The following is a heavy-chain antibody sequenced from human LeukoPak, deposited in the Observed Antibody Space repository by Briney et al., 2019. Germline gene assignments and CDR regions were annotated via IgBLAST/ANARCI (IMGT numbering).Heavy chain of an antibody. CDR3: ARGNYYYGSGSYYVGYYFDY. V-gene: IGHV4-34*01. CDR2: INHSGST. CDR1: GGSFSGCY. D-gene: IGHD3-10*01. Sequence: SETLSLTCAVYGGSFSGCYWSWIRRPPGKGLEWIGEINHSGSTNYNPSLKSRVTISVDTSKNQFSLKLSSVTAADTAVYYCARGNYYYGSGSYYVGYYFDYWGQGTLVTVSS. J-gene: IGHJ4*02.